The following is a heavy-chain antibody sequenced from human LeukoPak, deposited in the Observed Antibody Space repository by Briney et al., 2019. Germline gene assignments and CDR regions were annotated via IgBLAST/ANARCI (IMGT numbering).Heavy chain of an antibody. CDR3: ARSGTYQHSSSYDY. Sequence: SETLSLTCSVSGDSISSSDYYWVWIRQPPGKGLEYIGSIYYSGSTYYNPSLMSRITISMDTSKNQFSLKLNSVTAADTAVYYCARSGTYQHSSSYDYWGQGTLVTVSS. CDR1: GDSISSSDYY. J-gene: IGHJ4*02. D-gene: IGHD6-13*01. CDR2: IYYSGST. V-gene: IGHV4-39*07.